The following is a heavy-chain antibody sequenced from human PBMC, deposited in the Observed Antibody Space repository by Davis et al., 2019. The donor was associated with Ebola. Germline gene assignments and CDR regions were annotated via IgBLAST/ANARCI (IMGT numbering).Heavy chain of an antibody. J-gene: IGHJ6*02. CDR2: IYYSGST. CDR3: ASTMVQGVMDYYYYGMDV. D-gene: IGHD3-10*01. V-gene: IGHV4-59*01. CDR1: GGSISSYY. Sequence: SETLSLTCTVSGGSISSYYWSWIWQPPGKGLDWIGYIYYSGSTNYNPFLKSRVTISVDTSKNQFSLKLSSVTAADTAVYYCASTMVQGVMDYYYYGMDVWGQGTTVTVSS.